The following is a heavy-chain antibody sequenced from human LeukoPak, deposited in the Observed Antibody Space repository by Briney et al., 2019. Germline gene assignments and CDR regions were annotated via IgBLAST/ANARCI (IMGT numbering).Heavy chain of an antibody. D-gene: IGHD3-10*01. CDR2: INHSGST. Sequence: PSETLSLTCAVYGGSFSGYYWSWIRQPPGKGLEWIGEINHSGSTNYNPSLKSRVTISVDTSKNQFSLKLSSVTAADTAVYYCAKDLDYGSGSSTGDFDYWGQGTLVTVSS. CDR1: GGSFSGYY. J-gene: IGHJ4*02. V-gene: IGHV4-34*01. CDR3: AKDLDYGSGSSTGDFDY.